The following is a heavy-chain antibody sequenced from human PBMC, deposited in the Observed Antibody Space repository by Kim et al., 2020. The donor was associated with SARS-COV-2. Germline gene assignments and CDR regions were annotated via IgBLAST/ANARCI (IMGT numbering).Heavy chain of an antibody. D-gene: IGHD3-3*01. J-gene: IGHJ4*02. CDR3: ASDTPVEWPGFDY. Sequence: YADSVKSRFTIPRDNAKNSLYLQMNSLSAEDTAVYYCASDTPVEWPGFDYWGQGTLVTVSS. V-gene: IGHV3-21*01.